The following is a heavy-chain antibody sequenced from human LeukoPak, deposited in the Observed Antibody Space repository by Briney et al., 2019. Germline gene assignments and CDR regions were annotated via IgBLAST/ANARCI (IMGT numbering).Heavy chain of an antibody. V-gene: IGHV1-18*01. CDR3: ARGGVSNSWYRTPDY. CDR2: ISTYNGNT. J-gene: IGHJ4*02. Sequence: ASVKVSCKASGYTFTNYGLSWARQAPGQGLEWMGWISTYNGNTNYAQKFQGRVTMTTDTSTSTGYMEMRSLRSDDTAVYYCARGGVSNSWYRTPDYWGQGTLATVSS. CDR1: GYTFTNYG. D-gene: IGHD6-13*01.